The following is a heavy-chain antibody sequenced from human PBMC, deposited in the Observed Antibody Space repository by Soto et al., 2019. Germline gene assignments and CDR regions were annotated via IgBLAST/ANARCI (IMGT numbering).Heavy chain of an antibody. V-gene: IGHV1-8*01. CDR1: GYTFTSYD. Sequence: QVQLVQSGAEVKKPGASVKVSCKASGYTFTSYDINWVRQATGQGLEWMGWMNPNGGNTGYAQKFQGRVTMTRNTSISTAYMELSSLRSEDTAVYYCASALAYCSGGSCYDDAFDIWGQGTMVTVSS. D-gene: IGHD2-15*01. CDR2: MNPNGGNT. J-gene: IGHJ3*02. CDR3: ASALAYCSGGSCYDDAFDI.